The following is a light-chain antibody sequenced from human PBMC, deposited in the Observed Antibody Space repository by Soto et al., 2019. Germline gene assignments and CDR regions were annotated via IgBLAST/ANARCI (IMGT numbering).Light chain of an antibody. V-gene: IGLV2-14*03. Sequence: QSALTQPASVSGSPGQSIAISCTGTSSDVGGYNYVSWYQQHPGKAPILMIYDVSKRLSGVSNRFSGSKSGNTASLTISGLQAEDEDDYYCSSYTTSTTWVFGGGTKLTVL. CDR2: DVS. CDR1: SSDVGGYNY. J-gene: IGLJ3*02. CDR3: SSYTTSTTWV.